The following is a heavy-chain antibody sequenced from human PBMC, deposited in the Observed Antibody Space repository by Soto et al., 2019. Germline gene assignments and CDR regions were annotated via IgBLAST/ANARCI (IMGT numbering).Heavy chain of an antibody. J-gene: IGHJ3*02. Sequence: LRVSCAASGFTFSSYAMSWVRQAPGKGLEWVSAISGSGGSTYYADSVKGRFTISRDNSKNTLYLQMNSLRAEDTAVYYCAILARGWDDYSNYGAFDIWGQGTMVTVSS. CDR3: AILARGWDDYSNYGAFDI. CDR1: GFTFSSYA. V-gene: IGHV3-23*01. CDR2: ISGSGGST. D-gene: IGHD4-4*01.